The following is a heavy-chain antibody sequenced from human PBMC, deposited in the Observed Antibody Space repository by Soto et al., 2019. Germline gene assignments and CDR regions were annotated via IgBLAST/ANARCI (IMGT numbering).Heavy chain of an antibody. CDR3: ARGRSPLSYYDYIWGSYRPSDAFDI. J-gene: IGHJ3*02. D-gene: IGHD3-16*02. CDR1: GYTFTIYD. V-gene: IGHV1-8*01. Sequence: ASVKVSCKASGYTFTIYDINWVRQATGQGLEWMGWMNPNSGNTGYAQKFQGRVTMTRNTSISTAYMELSSLRSEDTAAYYCARGRSPLSYYDYIWGSYRPSDAFDIWGQGTMVTVSS. CDR2: MNPNSGNT.